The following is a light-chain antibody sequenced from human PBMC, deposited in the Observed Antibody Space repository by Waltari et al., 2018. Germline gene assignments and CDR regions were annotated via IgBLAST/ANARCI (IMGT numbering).Light chain of an antibody. CDR3: QQRNYWPLT. Sequence: EVVLTQSPATLCLSPGERATLSCRTRQSVSTYLAWYQQKPGQAPRLLIYDISKRASGIPARFSGSGSGTDFTLTISSLEPEDFAVYYCQQRNYWPLTFGQGTKVEIK. J-gene: IGKJ1*01. CDR2: DIS. CDR1: QSVSTY. V-gene: IGKV3-11*01.